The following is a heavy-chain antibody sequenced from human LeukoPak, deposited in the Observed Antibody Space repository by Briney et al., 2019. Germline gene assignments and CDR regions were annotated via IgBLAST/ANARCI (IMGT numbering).Heavy chain of an antibody. CDR3: GRVGCTGGSCKPYAYYATDV. CDR2: IWYDGSDK. V-gene: IGHV3-33*01. J-gene: IGHJ4*02. CDR1: GFXFNTYA. Sequence: GRSLRLSCAASGFXFNTYAMHWVRQAPGKGLEWVAIIWYDGSDKYYADSVRGRFAISRDNSKNTLYLQMNSLRAEDTAVYYCGRVGCTGGSCKPYAYYATDVWGQGTLVTVSS. D-gene: IGHD2-15*01.